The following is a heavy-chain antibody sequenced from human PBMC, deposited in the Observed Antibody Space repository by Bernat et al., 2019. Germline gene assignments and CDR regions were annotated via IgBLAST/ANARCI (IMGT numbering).Heavy chain of an antibody. V-gene: IGHV4-61*05. CDR2: IYYSGST. D-gene: IGHD4-17*01. CDR3: ARSDYGDPFGRFDP. Sequence: QLQLQESGPGLVKPSETLSLTCTVSGGSISSSSYYWGWIRQPPGKGLEWIGYIYYSGSTNYNPSLKSRVTISVDTSKNQFSLKLSSVTAADTAVYYCARSDYGDPFGRFDPWGQGTLVTVSS. J-gene: IGHJ5*02. CDR1: GGSISSSSYY.